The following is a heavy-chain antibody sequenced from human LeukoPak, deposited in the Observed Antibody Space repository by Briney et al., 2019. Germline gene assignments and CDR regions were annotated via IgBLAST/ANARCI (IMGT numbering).Heavy chain of an antibody. CDR1: GASFSGYY. J-gene: IGHJ4*02. D-gene: IGHD5-12*01. Sequence: SEPLSLTCAVYGASFSGYYWSWIRHPAGKGLEWMGEINHSGSTNYTPSLKSRVTISVDTSKNKFSLQLSSVTGADTAVYYCARGIVLATIGFDYWGQGTLVTVSS. V-gene: IGHV4-34*01. CDR2: INHSGST. CDR3: ARGIVLATIGFDY.